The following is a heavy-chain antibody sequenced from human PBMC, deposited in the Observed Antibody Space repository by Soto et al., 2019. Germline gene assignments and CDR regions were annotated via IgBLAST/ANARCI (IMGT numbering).Heavy chain of an antibody. D-gene: IGHD2-15*01. V-gene: IGHV3-30*18. CDR2: ISYEGSHT. J-gene: IGHJ4*02. CDR1: GFIFSSYG. Sequence: VQLVESGGGVVQPGRSLRLSCAASGFIFSSYGMHWVRQAPGKGLEWVAVISYEGSHTYYADSVKGRFTITRDNSKNTLYLQMNSLTPEDTAVYYCAKEVHCGGGSCSWSEGFDYWGQGTLLTVSS. CDR3: AKEVHCGGGSCSWSEGFDY.